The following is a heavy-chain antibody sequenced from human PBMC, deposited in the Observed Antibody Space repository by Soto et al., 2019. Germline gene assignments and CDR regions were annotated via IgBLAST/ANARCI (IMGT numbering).Heavy chain of an antibody. CDR3: ATDYQAPRGSYQLTFFQH. J-gene: IGHJ1*01. CDR1: GYTLAEFS. CDR2: FDPEDGET. Sequence: AAGKVSCKVSGYTLAEFSMHWGRQSPGKGIEWMGGFDPEDGETIYAQKFQGRVTMTEDTSTDTAYMELSSLRSEDTAVYYCATDYQAPRGSYQLTFFQHRGQGPLGTGSS. D-gene: IGHD1-26*01. V-gene: IGHV1-24*01.